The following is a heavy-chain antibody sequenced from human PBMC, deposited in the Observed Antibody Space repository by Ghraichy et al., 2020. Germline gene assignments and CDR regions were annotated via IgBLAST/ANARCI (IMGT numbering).Heavy chain of an antibody. Sequence: GGSLRLSCAASGFAFSSYWMIWVRQAPGKGLEWVANIKQDGSESYYVDSLRGRFTISRDNTKNSVYLQMNSLRVEDTALYYCATSLPGQSLPIAIFGVILDYWGQGTPVTVSS. CDR3: ATSLPGQSLPIAIFGVILDY. J-gene: IGHJ4*02. D-gene: IGHD3-3*01. CDR2: IKQDGSES. CDR1: GFAFSSYW. V-gene: IGHV3-7*02.